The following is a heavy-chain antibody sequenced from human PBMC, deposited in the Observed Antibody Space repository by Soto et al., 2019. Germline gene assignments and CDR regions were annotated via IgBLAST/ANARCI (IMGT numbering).Heavy chain of an antibody. CDR3: ARGFGSLEPLDYMDV. D-gene: IGHD2-15*01. J-gene: IGHJ6*03. CDR2: IKEDGSEK. CDR1: GFTFSSYW. Sequence: GGSLRLSCAASGFTFSSYWMNWVRQAPGKGLEWVANIKEDGSEKYYVDSVKGRFTISRDNAKNSLYLQMNSLRAEDTAVYYCARGFGSLEPLDYMDVWGKGTTVTVSS. V-gene: IGHV3-7*01.